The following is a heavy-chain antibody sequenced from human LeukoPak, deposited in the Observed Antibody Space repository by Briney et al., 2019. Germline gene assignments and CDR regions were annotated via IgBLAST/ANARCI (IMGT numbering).Heavy chain of an antibody. CDR2: ISWNSGSI. D-gene: IGHD2-15*01. J-gene: IGHJ6*02. CDR3: AKDIGDIVVVVAATRVYYYGMDV. V-gene: IGHV3-9*01. Sequence: GGSLRLSCAASGFTFDDYAMHWVRQAPGKGLEWVSGISWNSGSIGYADSVKGRFTISRDNAKNSLYLQMNSLRAEDTALYYCAKDIGDIVVVVAATRVYYYGMDVWGQGTTVTVSS. CDR1: GFTFDDYA.